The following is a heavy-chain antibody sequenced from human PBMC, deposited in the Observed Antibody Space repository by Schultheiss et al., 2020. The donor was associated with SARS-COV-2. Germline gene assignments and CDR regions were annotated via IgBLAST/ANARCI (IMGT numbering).Heavy chain of an antibody. D-gene: IGHD3-10*01. CDR1: GFTFSNAW. Sequence: GESLKISCAASGFTFSNAWMNWVRQAPGKGLVWVSRINSDGSSTSYADSVKGRFTISRDNAKNSLYLQMNSLRAEDTAVYYCARDSYYGSGIWGQGTMVTVSS. CDR3: ARDSYYGSGI. J-gene: IGHJ3*02. CDR2: INSDGSST. V-gene: IGHV3-74*01.